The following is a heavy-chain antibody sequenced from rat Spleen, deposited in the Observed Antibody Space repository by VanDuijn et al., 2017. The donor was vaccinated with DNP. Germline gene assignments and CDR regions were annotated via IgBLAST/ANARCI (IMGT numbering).Heavy chain of an antibody. V-gene: IGHV2-4*01. CDR2: IWGGGST. CDR3: ATHRVAISPFAY. J-gene: IGHJ3*01. CDR1: GFSLTSYG. D-gene: IGHD1-2*01. Sequence: QVQLKESGPGLVQPSRTLSLTCTVSGFSLTSYGVSWVRQPPGKGLEWIAAIWGGGSTDYHSALKSRLSISRDTSKSQVFLKMASLRSEDTATYYCATHRVAISPFAYWGQGTLVTVSS.